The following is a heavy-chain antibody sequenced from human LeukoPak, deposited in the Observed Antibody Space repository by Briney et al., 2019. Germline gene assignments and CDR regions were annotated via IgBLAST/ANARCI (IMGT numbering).Heavy chain of an antibody. J-gene: IGHJ6*02. CDR1: GGSISSYY. CDR3: ARGTIFGVGMDV. Sequence: PSETLSLTCTVSGGSISSYYWSWIRQPPGKGLEWIGYLYYGGSTIYNPSLKSRVTISVDTSKNQFSLKLTSVTAADTAVYYCARGTIFGVGMDVWGQGTTVTVSS. D-gene: IGHD3-3*01. V-gene: IGHV4-59*01. CDR2: LYYGGST.